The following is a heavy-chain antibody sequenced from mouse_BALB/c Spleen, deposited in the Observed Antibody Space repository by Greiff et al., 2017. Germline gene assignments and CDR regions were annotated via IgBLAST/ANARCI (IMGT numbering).Heavy chain of an antibody. CDR2: SRNKANDYTT. J-gene: IGHJ3*01. CDR1: GFTFSDFY. CDR3: ARDGGYRYDSAWFAY. V-gene: IGHV7-1*02. Sequence: EVKLVESGGGLVQPGGSLRLSCATSGFTFSDFYMEWVRQPPGKRLEWIAASRNKANDYTTEYSASVKGRFIVSRDTSQSILYLQMNALRAEDTAIYYCARDGGYRYDSAWFAYWGQGTLVTVSA. D-gene: IGHD2-14*01.